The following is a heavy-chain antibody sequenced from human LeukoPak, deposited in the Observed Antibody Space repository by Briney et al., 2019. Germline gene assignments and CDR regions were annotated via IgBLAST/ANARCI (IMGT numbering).Heavy chain of an antibody. CDR2: IFDSEST. CDR3: ARERGHGMDV. Sequence: SETLSLTCTVSGVSISSYFWNWIRQPPGKGLEWIGYIFDSESTNYNPSLKSRVSISVDTSKNQFSLKLTSVTAADTAVYYCARERGHGMDVWGQGTTVTVSS. J-gene: IGHJ6*02. D-gene: IGHD3-16*01. V-gene: IGHV4-59*01. CDR1: GVSISSYF.